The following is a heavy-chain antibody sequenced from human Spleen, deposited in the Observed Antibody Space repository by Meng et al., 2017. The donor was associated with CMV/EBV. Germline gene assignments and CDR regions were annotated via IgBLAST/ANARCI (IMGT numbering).Heavy chain of an antibody. V-gene: IGHV1-46*01. CDR2: ISPTDGST. J-gene: IGHJ5*02. Sequence: HVQLVQSGADVKEPGASVKISCKASGYTFTSYYIHWVRQAPGQGLEWMGMISPTDGSTIYSQNFQGRVTMTRDTSTSTLYLQLSRLRSEGTAVYYCARETTGALDPWGQGTLVTVSS. CDR1: GYTFTSYY. D-gene: IGHD1-1*01. CDR3: ARETTGALDP.